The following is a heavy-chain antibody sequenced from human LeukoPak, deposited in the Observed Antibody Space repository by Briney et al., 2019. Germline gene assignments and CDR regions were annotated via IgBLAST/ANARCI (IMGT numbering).Heavy chain of an antibody. J-gene: IGHJ4*02. D-gene: IGHD6-13*01. CDR1: GFTFSSCS. V-gene: IGHV3-48*02. CDR3: ARDPHIAAAGTIFDY. Sequence: GGSLRLSCAVYGFTFSSCSMNWVRQAPGKGLEWVSYISSSSSTIYYADSVKGRFTIFRDNAKNSLYLQMNSLRDEDSAVYYCARDPHIAAAGTIFDYWGQGTLVTVSS. CDR2: ISSSSSTI.